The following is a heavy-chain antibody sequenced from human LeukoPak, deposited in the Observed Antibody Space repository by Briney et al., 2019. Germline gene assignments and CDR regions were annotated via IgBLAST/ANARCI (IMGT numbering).Heavy chain of an antibody. V-gene: IGHV3-23*01. CDR2: ISTSGGNT. J-gene: IGHJ6*02. CDR3: ARELDCSGGSCYALRYYYYYGMDV. Sequence: GGSLRLSCGASGFTFSNFAMSWVRQAPGKGLEWVSTISTSGGNTYYVDSVQGRFTISRDNSKNTLYLQMNSLRDEDTAVYYCARELDCSGGSCYALRYYYYYGMDVWGQGTTVTVSS. CDR1: GFTFSNFA. D-gene: IGHD2-15*01.